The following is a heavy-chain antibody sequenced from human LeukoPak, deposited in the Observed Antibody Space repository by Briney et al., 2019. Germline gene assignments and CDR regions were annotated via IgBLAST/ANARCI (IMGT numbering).Heavy chain of an antibody. J-gene: IGHJ4*02. D-gene: IGHD6-19*01. CDR3: ARRAVAGAYYFDY. CDR2: MNPNSGNT. CDR1: GYTFTSYD. Sequence: SVKVSCKASGYTFTSYDINCVRQATGRGLEWMGWMNPNSGNTGYAQKFQGRVTMTRNTSISTAYMELSSLRSEDTAVYYCARRAVAGAYYFDYWGQGTLVTVSS. V-gene: IGHV1-8*01.